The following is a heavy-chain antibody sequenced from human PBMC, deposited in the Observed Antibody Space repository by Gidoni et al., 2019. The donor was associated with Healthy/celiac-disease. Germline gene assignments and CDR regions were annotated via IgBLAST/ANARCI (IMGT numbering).Heavy chain of an antibody. J-gene: IGHJ5*02. CDR3: ARGSGSYPYMYNWFDP. V-gene: IGHV1-69*01. Sequence: VQLVQSGAEVKRPGSSVRVSCRASGVTLSSYAISWVRQAPGQGLEWMGGIIPIFGTANYAQKFQGRVTITADESTSTAYMELSSLRSEDTAVYYCARGSGSYPYMYNWFDPWGQGTLVTVSS. CDR1: GVTLSSYA. CDR2: IIPIFGTA. D-gene: IGHD1-26*01.